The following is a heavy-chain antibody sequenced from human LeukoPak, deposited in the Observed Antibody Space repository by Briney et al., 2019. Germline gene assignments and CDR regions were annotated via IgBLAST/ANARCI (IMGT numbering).Heavy chain of an antibody. CDR2: IYHSGST. Sequence: PSETLSLTCTVSGYSISSGYYWGWIRQPPGKGLEWIGSIYHSGSTYYNPSLKSRVTISVDTSKNQFSLKLSSVTAADTAVYYCAREVTDYGDSDDYWGQGTLVTVSS. V-gene: IGHV4-38-2*02. CDR3: AREVTDYGDSDDY. J-gene: IGHJ4*02. D-gene: IGHD4-17*01. CDR1: GYSISSGYY.